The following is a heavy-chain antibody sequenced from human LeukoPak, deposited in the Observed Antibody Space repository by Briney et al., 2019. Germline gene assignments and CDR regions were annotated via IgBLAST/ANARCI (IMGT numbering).Heavy chain of an antibody. CDR1: GYTFTSYY. CDR2: INPSGGST. V-gene: IGHV1-46*01. J-gene: IGHJ6*02. D-gene: IGHD2-2*02. Sequence: GASVKVSCKASGYTFTSYYMHWVRQAPGQGLEWMGIINPSGGSTNYAQKLQGRVTMTTDTSTSTAYMELRSPRSDDTAVYYCARDPSQVVPAAIDVWGQGTTVTVSS. CDR3: ARDPSQVVPAAIDV.